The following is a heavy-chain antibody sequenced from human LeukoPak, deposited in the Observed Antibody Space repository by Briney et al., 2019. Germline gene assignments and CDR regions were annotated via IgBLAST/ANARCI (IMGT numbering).Heavy chain of an antibody. J-gene: IGHJ5*02. D-gene: IGHD3-22*01. CDR2: ISYSGNT. CDR3: ARGLSITMIVRWFDP. Sequence: SETLSLTCTVSGGSINSHYWSWIRQPPGKGLEWIGYISYSGNTNYNPSLKSRVTITVDSSKNQFSLKLNSVTAADTAVYYCARGLSITMIVRWFDPWGQGILVTVSS. V-gene: IGHV4-59*11. CDR1: GGSINSHY.